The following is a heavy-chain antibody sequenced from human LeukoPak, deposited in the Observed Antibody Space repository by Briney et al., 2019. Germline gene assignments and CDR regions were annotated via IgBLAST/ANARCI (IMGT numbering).Heavy chain of an antibody. J-gene: IGHJ6*02. V-gene: IGHV3-7*05. CDR1: GFTFSNYW. CDR2: IKQDGSEK. CDR3: ARDPYSSSWSYGMDV. Sequence: GESLRLSCTASGFTFSNYWVSWVRQTPEKGLEWVANIKQDGSEKVYVDSVKGRFTISRDNAQSSLYLQMNSLRAEDTAVYYCARDPYSSSWSYGMDVWGQGTTVTVSS. D-gene: IGHD6-13*01.